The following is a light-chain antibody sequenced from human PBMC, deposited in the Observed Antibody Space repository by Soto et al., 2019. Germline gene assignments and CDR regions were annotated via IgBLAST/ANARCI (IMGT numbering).Light chain of an antibody. CDR2: DVS. CDR3: GSYASSSTLYV. V-gene: IGLV2-14*01. J-gene: IGLJ1*01. Sequence: QSALTQPASVSGSPGQSITISCTGTSSDVGGYNYVSWYQQHSGKAPKLMIYDVSNRPSGVSNRFSGSKSGNTASLTISGLQAEHEADYYCGSYASSSTLYVFGTGTKLTVL. CDR1: SSDVGGYNY.